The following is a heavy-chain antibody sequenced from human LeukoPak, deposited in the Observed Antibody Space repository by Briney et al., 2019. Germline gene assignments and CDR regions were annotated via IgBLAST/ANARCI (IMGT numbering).Heavy chain of an antibody. CDR1: GFTFSSYA. J-gene: IGHJ4*02. D-gene: IGHD3-3*01. CDR2: ISGSGGST. CDR3: AKSIRFLEWLSEDYFDY. V-gene: IGHV3-23*01. Sequence: GGSLRLSCAASGFTFSSYAMSWVRQAPGKGLEWVSAISGSGGSTYYADSVKGRFTIPRDNSKNTLYLQMNSLRAEDTAVYYCAKSIRFLEWLSEDYFDYWGQGTLVTVSS.